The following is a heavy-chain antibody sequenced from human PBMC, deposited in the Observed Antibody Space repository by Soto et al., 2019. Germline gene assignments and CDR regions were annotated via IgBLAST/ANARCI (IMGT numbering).Heavy chain of an antibody. V-gene: IGHV4-59*12. Sequence: SETLSLTCTVSGGSISSYYWSWIRQPPGKGLEWIGYIYYGGTTSYNPSLQSRVTISLDTSKNQFSLKLSSVTAADTAVYYCAREPINWGQGTLVTVSS. J-gene: IGHJ4*02. CDR2: IYYGGTT. D-gene: IGHD5-12*01. CDR1: GGSISSYY. CDR3: AREPIN.